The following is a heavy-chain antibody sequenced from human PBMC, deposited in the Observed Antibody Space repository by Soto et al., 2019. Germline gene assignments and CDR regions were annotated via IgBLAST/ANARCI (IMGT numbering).Heavy chain of an antibody. J-gene: IGHJ6*03. V-gene: IGHV3-33*01. Sequence: GGSLRLSCAASGFTFSSYVMHWVRQAPGKGLEWVAVIWYDGSNKYYADSVKGRFTISRDNSKNTLYLQMNSLRAEDTAVYYCARGDNYGSGMYSRGHYYYYYMDVWGKGTTVTVSS. CDR2: IWYDGSNK. D-gene: IGHD3-10*01. CDR1: GFTFSSYV. CDR3: ARGDNYGSGMYSRGHYYYYYMDV.